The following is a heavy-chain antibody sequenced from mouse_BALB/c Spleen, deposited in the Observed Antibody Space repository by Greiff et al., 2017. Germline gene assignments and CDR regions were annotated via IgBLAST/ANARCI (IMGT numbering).Heavy chain of an antibody. V-gene: IGHV1S137*01. D-gene: IGHD2-14*01. CDR2: ISTYYGDA. CDR1: GYTFTDYA. CDR3: ARSSYYRYGDY. Sequence: VQLQQSGAELVRPGVSVKISCKGSGYTFTDYAMHWVKQSHAKSLEWIGVISTYYGDASYNQKFKGKATMTVDKSSSTAYMELARLTSEDSAIYYCARSSYYRYGDYWGQGTTLTVSS. J-gene: IGHJ2*01.